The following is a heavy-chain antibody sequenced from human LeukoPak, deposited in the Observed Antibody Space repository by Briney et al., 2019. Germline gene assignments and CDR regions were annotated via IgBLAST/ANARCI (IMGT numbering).Heavy chain of an antibody. J-gene: IGHJ3*02. Sequence: SETLSLTCAVYGGSFSGYYWSWIRQPPGKGLGWIGEINHSGSTNYNPSLKSRVTISVDTSKNQFSLKLSSVTAADTAVYYCASTSKYIGSGRDDSFDIWGQGTMVTVSS. CDR1: GGSFSGYY. D-gene: IGHD3-10*01. V-gene: IGHV4-34*01. CDR2: INHSGST. CDR3: ASTSKYIGSGRDDSFDI.